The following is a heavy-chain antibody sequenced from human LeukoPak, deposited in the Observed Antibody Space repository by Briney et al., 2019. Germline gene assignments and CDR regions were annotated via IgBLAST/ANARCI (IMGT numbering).Heavy chain of an antibody. J-gene: IGHJ5*02. D-gene: IGHD3-22*01. Sequence: ASVKVSCKASGYTFTSYYMHWVRQAPGQGLEWMGIINPSGGSTSYAQKFQGRVTMTRDTSTSTVYMELSSLRSEDTAVYYCARESTLGPTDSSGYLRFDPWGQGTLVTVSS. CDR2: INPSGGST. V-gene: IGHV1-46*01. CDR1: GYTFTSYY. CDR3: ARESTLGPTDSSGYLRFDP.